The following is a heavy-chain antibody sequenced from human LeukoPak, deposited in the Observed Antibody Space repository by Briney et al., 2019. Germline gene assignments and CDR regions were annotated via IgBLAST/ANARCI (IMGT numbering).Heavy chain of an antibody. J-gene: IGHJ4*02. V-gene: IGHV3-23*01. Sequence: GGSLRLSCAASGFSFSIYAMSWVRQAPGKGLEWVSTISGGGRSTDYADSVKGLFTISRDNSKNTLYLQMNSLRAEDTAVCYCARERYFDYWGQGTLVTVSS. CDR2: ISGGGRST. CDR3: ARERYFDY. CDR1: GFSFSIYA.